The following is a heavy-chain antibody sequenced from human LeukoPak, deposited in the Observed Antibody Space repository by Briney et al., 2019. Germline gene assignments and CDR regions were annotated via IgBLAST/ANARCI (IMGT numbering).Heavy chain of an antibody. V-gene: IGHV3-48*03. Sequence: HPGGSLRLSCAASGFTFSSYEMNWVRQAPGKGLEWVSYISSSSSTIYYADSVKGRFTISRDNAKNSLYLQMNSLRAEDTAVYYCARAKFDSSGYYYRGFDIWGQGTMVTVSS. CDR3: ARAKFDSSGYYYRGFDI. J-gene: IGHJ3*02. CDR2: ISSSSSTI. CDR1: GFTFSSYE. D-gene: IGHD3-22*01.